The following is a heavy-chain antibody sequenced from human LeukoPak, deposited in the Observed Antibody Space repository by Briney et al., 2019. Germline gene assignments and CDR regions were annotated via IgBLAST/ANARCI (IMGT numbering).Heavy chain of an antibody. J-gene: IGHJ4*02. CDR3: ARETIVGATTGVLDY. CDR1: GGSISSGGYY. CDR2: IYYSGST. V-gene: IGHV4-31*03. Sequence: SETLSLTCTVSGGSISSGGYYWSWIRQRPGKGLEWIGYIYYSGSTYYNPSLKCRVTISADTSKNQFSLRLSSVTAADTAVYYCARETIVGATTGVLDYWGQGTLVTVSS. D-gene: IGHD1-26*01.